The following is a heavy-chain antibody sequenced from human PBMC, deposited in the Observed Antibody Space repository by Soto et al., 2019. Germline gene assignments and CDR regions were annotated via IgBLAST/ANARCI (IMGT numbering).Heavy chain of an antibody. Sequence: QVQLQESGPGLVKPSQTLSLTCTVSGGSISSGNYYWSWIRQPPGKGLEWIGFISYRGSTYYSLSRKSRVTISVDTSKNQFSLNLSFVTAADTAVYYCATTGTPATGLYYFDYWGQGTLVTVSS. CDR1: GGSISSGNYY. CDR3: ATTGTPATGLYYFDY. V-gene: IGHV4-30-4*01. J-gene: IGHJ4*02. D-gene: IGHD2-15*01. CDR2: ISYRGST.